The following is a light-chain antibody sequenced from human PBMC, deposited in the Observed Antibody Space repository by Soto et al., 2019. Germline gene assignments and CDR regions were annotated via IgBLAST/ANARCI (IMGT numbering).Light chain of an antibody. CDR3: QQYNPYSPWT. CDR2: KAS. J-gene: IGKJ1*01. CDR1: QSITGG. V-gene: IGKV1-5*03. Sequence: DIQMTQSPSTLSASVGARVTISFRASQSITGGLAWFQQKPGKAPKLLISKASNLESGVPSRFSGSGSGTDFTLTISGLQPDDFATYYCQQYNPYSPWTFGQGTKVEIK.